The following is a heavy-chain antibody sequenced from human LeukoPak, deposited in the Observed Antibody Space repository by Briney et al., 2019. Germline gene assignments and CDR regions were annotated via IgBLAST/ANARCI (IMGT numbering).Heavy chain of an antibody. Sequence: ASVKVSCKASGGTFSSYAISLVRQAPGQGLEWMGGIIPIFGTANYAQKFQGRVTITADESTSTAYMELSSLRSEDTAVYYCAAGVPAASKYYYYYYMDVWGKGTTVTASS. D-gene: IGHD2-2*01. V-gene: IGHV1-69*13. CDR1: GGTFSSYA. CDR3: AAGVPAASKYYYYYYMDV. J-gene: IGHJ6*03. CDR2: IIPIFGTA.